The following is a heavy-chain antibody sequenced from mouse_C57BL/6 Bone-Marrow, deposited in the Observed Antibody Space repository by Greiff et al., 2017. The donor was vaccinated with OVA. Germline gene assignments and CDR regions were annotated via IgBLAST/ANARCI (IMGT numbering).Heavy chain of an antibody. CDR1: GFTFSSYG. J-gene: IGHJ3*01. CDR2: ISSGGSYT. D-gene: IGHD2-4*01. CDR3: ARQGDYDTVAY. V-gene: IGHV5-6*01. Sequence: DVQLVESGGDLVKPGGSLKLSCAASGFTFSSYGMSWVRQTPDKRLEWVATISSGGSYTYYPDSVKGRFTISRDNAKNTLYLQMSSLKSEDTAMYYCARQGDYDTVAYWGQGTLVTVSA.